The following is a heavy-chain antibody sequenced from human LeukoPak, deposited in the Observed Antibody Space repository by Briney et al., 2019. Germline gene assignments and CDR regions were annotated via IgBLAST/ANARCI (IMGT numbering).Heavy chain of an antibody. J-gene: IGHJ4*02. V-gene: IGHV3-21*01. CDR2: ISTSSTYI. CDR3: AASAPRDY. CDR1: GFTFSTYS. Sequence: PGGSLRLSCAAFGFTFSTYSMNWVRQAQGKGLEWVSSISTSSTYIYYAGSVKGRFTISRDNAKNSLYLQMNSLRAEDTAVYYCAASAPRDYWGQGTLVTVSS.